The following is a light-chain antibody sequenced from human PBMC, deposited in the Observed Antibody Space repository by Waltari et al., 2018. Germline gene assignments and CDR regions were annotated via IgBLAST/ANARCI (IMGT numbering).Light chain of an antibody. Sequence: QTVVTQEPSVTVSPGGTVTITCGSSTGAVTNDYHPNRFPRKPGQAPRALIYSTTIQPSRTPAGFSGSLLGGKAALTLSAVQPEDEAEYFCLLYYGGAVLIGGGTKLTVL. J-gene: IGLJ2*01. CDR1: TGAVTNDYH. V-gene: IGLV7-43*01. CDR3: LLYYGGAVL. CDR2: STT.